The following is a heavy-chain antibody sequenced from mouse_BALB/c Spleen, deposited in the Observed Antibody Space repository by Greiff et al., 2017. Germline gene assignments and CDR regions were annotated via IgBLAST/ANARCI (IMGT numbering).Heavy chain of an antibody. CDR3: ARGPKDYYAMDY. J-gene: IGHJ4*01. Sequence: VQLQQSAAELARPGASVKMSCKASGYTFTSYTMHWVKQRPGQGLEWIGYINPSSGYTEYNQKFKDKTTLTADKSSSTAYMQLSSLTSEDSAVYYCARGPKDYYAMDYWGQGTSVTVSS. CDR2: INPSSGYT. V-gene: IGHV1-4*02. CDR1: GYTFTSYT.